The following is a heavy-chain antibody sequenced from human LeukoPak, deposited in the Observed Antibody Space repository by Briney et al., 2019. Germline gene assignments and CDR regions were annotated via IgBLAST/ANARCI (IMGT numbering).Heavy chain of an antibody. V-gene: IGHV4-59*08. Sequence: PSETLSLTCTVSGGSISSYYWSWIRQPPGKGLEWIGYIYYSGSTNYNPSLKSRVTISVDTSKNQFSLKLSSVTAADTAVYYWARSHGEPSFYFYYWGQGTPVTRPS. CDR1: GGSISSYY. CDR3: ARSHGEPSFYFYY. CDR2: IYYSGST. J-gene: IGHJ4*01. D-gene: IGHD1-14*01.